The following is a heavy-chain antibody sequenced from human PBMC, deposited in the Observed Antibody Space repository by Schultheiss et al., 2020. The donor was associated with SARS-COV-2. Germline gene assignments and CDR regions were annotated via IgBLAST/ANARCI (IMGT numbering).Heavy chain of an antibody. V-gene: IGHV3-48*03. D-gene: IGHD3-22*01. CDR2: ISSSGSTI. CDR1: RFTFSSYE. Sequence: GGSLRLSCAASRFTFSSYEMIWVRQAPGKGLEWVSYISSSGSTIYYADSVKGRFTISRDNSKNTLYLQMNSLRAEDTAVYYCAREYYYDSSGYYYGAFDIWGQGTMVTVSS. CDR3: AREYYYDSSGYYYGAFDI. J-gene: IGHJ3*02.